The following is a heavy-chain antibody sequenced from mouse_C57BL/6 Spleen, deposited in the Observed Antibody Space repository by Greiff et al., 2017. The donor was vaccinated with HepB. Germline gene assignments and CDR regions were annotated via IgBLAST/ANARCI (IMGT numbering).Heavy chain of an antibody. CDR1: GYTFTSYW. V-gene: IGHV1-69*01. D-gene: IGHD1-1*01. J-gene: IGHJ2*01. CDR2: IDPSDSYT. CDR3: ARRGYYYGSSYYFDY. Sequence: QVQLQQPGAELVMPGASVKLSCKASGYTFTSYWMHWVKQRPGQGLEWIGEIDPSDSYTNYNQKFKGKSTLTVDKSSSTAYMQLSSLTSEDSAVYYCARRGYYYGSSYYFDYWGQGTTLTVSS.